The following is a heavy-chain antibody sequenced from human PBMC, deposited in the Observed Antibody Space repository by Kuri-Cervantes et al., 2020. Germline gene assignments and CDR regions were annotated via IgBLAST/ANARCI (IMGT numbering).Heavy chain of an antibody. CDR2: INPNSGGT. D-gene: IGHD6-6*01. J-gene: IGHJ4*02. Sequence: ASVKVSCKTSGYTFTGYYMHWVRQAPGQGLEWMGWINPNSGGTNYAQKFQGRVTMTRDTSISTAYMELSRLRSDDTAVYYCARLRLPVLAVDYWGQGTLVTVSS. CDR1: GYTFTGYY. CDR3: ARLRLPVLAVDY. V-gene: IGHV1-2*02.